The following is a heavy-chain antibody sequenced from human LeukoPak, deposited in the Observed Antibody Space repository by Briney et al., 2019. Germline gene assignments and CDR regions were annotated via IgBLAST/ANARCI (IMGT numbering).Heavy chain of an antibody. D-gene: IGHD6-19*01. V-gene: IGHV1-2*02. CDR1: GYTFTGYY. Sequence: ASVNVSCKASGYTFTGYYMHWVRQASGQGLEWMGWINPNSGGTNYAQKFQGRVTMTRDTSISTAYMELSRLTSDDTAVYYCARGREVAGTVGYWGQGTLVTVSS. CDR3: ARGREVAGTVGY. CDR2: INPNSGGT. J-gene: IGHJ4*02.